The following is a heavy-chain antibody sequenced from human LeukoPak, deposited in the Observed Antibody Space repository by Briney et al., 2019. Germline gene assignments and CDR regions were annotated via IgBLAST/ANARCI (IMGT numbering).Heavy chain of an antibody. J-gene: IGHJ4*02. D-gene: IGHD2-2*02. V-gene: IGHV3-48*04. Sequence: AGTLCFSCDASGFTFSDYDLNWVRQSPGKGLEWISYIDDSSGAIYYADSVKGRFAISRDNAKNSLYLQMNSLRAEDTAAYYCARSSISSSYTYWGQGTLVTVSS. CDR2: IDDSSGAI. CDR1: GFTFSDYD. CDR3: ARSSISSSYTY.